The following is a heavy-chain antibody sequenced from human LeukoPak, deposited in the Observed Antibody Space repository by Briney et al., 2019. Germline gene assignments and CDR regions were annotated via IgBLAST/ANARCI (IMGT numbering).Heavy chain of an antibody. CDR2: INHSGST. CDR1: GGSFSGYY. Sequence: SETLSLTCAVHGGSFSGYYWSWIRQPPGKGLEWIGEINHSGSTNYNPSLKSRVTISVDTSKNQFSLKLSSVTAADTAVYYCARGTHSSGYSYFDYWGQGTLVTVSS. V-gene: IGHV4-34*01. CDR3: ARGTHSSGYSYFDY. J-gene: IGHJ4*02. D-gene: IGHD3-22*01.